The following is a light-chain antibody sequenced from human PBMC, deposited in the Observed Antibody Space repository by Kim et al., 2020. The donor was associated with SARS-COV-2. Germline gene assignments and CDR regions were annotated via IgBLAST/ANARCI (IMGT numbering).Light chain of an antibody. CDR1: QSVLYSSNNKNC. Sequence: DIVMTQSPDSLAVSLGERATINCKSSQSVLYSSNNKNCLAWYQQKPGQPPKLLIYWASTRESGVPDRFSGSGSGTDFTLTISSLQAEDVAVYYCQQYYSTPRTFGQGTKLEI. J-gene: IGKJ2*02. CDR3: QQYYSTPRT. CDR2: WAS. V-gene: IGKV4-1*01.